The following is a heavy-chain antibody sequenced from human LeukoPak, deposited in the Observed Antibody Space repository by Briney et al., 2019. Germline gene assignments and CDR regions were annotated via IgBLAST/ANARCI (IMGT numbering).Heavy chain of an antibody. J-gene: IGHJ4*02. CDR2: IKSRGDGGTV. V-gene: IGHV3-15*01. Sequence: GGSLRLSCAASGFTFSSYAMSWVRQAPGKGLEWVGRIKSRGDGGTVEYAAPVKDRFSISRDDSRNMLYLQMNSLKTEDTAVYYCTTDAGYSSKWYKDWGQGTLVTVAS. CDR1: GFTFSSYA. D-gene: IGHD1-20*01. CDR3: TTDAGYSSKWYKD.